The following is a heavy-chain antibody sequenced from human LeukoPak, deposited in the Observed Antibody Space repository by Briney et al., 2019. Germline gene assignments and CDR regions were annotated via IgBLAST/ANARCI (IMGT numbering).Heavy chain of an antibody. V-gene: IGHV3-66*01. CDR2: IYTGDGT. CDR1: GFTVSTKY. D-gene: IGHD5-24*01. J-gene: IGHJ3*02. CDR3: AKEKRGVAEMAPGHAFDI. Sequence: GGSLRLSCAASGFTVSTKYMSWVRQPPGKGLEWVSIIYTGDGTYYADSVKGRFTISRDISKNTVYLQMNSLRDEDTAVYYCAKEKRGVAEMAPGHAFDIWGQGTMVTVSS.